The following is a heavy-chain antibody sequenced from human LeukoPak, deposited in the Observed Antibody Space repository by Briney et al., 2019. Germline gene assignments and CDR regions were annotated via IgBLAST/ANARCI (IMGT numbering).Heavy chain of an antibody. J-gene: IGHJ4*02. D-gene: IGHD3-22*01. CDR3: ARSQVYDSSGSFDY. CDR2: INSDGSST. V-gene: IGHV3-74*01. CDR1: GFAFSSYW. Sequence: PGGSLRLSCAASGFAFSSYWMHWVRQAPGKGLVWVSRINSDGSSTSYADSVKGRFTISRDNAKNTLYLQMNSLRAEDTAVYYCARSQVYDSSGSFDYWGQGTLVTVSS.